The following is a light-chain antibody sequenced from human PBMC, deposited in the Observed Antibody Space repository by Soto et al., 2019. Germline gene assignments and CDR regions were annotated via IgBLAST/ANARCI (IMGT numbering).Light chain of an antibody. J-gene: IGKJ4*01. CDR1: QSLLHSDGKTY. Sequence: DIVMTQTPLSLSVTPGQPASISCRASQSLLHSDGKTYLYWYLQRPGQPPHLLMYEGFNRFSGVPERFSGSGSGADSTLEISRVEADDYGVYYCLQTIQLPLTFGGGTTVEIK. CDR3: LQTIQLPLT. CDR2: EGF. V-gene: IGKV2D-29*01.